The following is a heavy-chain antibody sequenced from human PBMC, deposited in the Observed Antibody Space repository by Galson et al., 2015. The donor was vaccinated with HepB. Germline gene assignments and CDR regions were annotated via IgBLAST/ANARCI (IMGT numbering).Heavy chain of an antibody. CDR2: INLDGTTT. CDR1: GFTFSSYW. D-gene: IGHD2/OR15-2a*01. Sequence: SLRLSCAASGFTFSSYWMHWVRHAPGKGLVWVSRINLDGTTTSYADSVKGRVTISRDNAKNTLYLQMNSLRAENTAVYYCARGNYYAMDVWGQGTTVTVSS. CDR3: ARGNYYAMDV. V-gene: IGHV3-74*01. J-gene: IGHJ6*02.